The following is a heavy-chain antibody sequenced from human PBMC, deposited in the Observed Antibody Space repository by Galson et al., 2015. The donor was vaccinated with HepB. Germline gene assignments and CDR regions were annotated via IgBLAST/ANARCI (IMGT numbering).Heavy chain of an antibody. J-gene: IGHJ3*02. Sequence: SLRLSCAASGFIFNNFALTWVRQAPGKGLEWVSIISGSGGTTYYADPVKGRFTISRDNSKNTVYLQMNSLRAEDTAIYYCAKDMQFSSGYYCAFDIWGQGTMVTVSS. CDR3: AKDMQFSSGYYCAFDI. V-gene: IGHV3-23*01. CDR2: ISGSGGTT. D-gene: IGHD3-22*01. CDR1: GFIFNNFA.